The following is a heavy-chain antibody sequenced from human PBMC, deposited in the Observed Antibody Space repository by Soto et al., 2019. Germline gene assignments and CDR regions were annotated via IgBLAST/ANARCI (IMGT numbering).Heavy chain of an antibody. CDR2: INHSGST. CDR3: ARGPYCSSTSCYLRVRRAYLDY. Sequence: QVQLQQWGAGLLKPSETLSLTCAVYGGSFSGYYWSWIRQPPGKGLEWIGEINHSGSTNYNPSLKSGVTISVDTSKNQFSLKLSSVTAADTAVYYCARGPYCSSTSCYLRVRRAYLDYWGQGTLVTVSS. J-gene: IGHJ4*02. CDR1: GGSFSGYY. V-gene: IGHV4-34*01. D-gene: IGHD2-2*01.